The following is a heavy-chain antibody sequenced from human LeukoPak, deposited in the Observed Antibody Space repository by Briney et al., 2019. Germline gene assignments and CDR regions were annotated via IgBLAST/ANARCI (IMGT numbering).Heavy chain of an antibody. CDR1: GGPISSRSYY. CDR2: IYYSGDT. D-gene: IGHD6-13*01. V-gene: IGHV4-39*01. Sequence: SETLSLTCTPSGGPISSRSYYWGWLRQPPGKGLDWIVSIYYSGDTYYSPSLRRRLTISIDTYRNEFSPMVSSGTDANTVVYYCARQPSYSRSWFFDFWGKGTLVTVS. CDR3: ARQPSYSRSWFFDF. J-gene: IGHJ4*02.